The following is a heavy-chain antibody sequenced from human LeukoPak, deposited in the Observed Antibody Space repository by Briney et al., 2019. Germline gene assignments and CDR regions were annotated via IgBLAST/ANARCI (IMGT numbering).Heavy chain of an antibody. D-gene: IGHD6-13*01. Sequence: QTGGSLRLSCRAFGFTFGRHWMSWVRQAPGKGPEWVANIREDGSEKFYANSVKGRFTISRDNAKNSLYLQMNSLRAEDTAVYYCARDPHSAADDYWGQGTLVTVSS. CDR2: IREDGSEK. CDR1: GFTFGRHW. V-gene: IGHV3-7*03. J-gene: IGHJ4*02. CDR3: ARDPHSAADDY.